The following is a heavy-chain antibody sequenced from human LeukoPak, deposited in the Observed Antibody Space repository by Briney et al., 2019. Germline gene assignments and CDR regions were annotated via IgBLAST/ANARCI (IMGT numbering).Heavy chain of an antibody. CDR1: GFTFSSYE. J-gene: IGHJ3*02. D-gene: IGHD5-18*01. CDR3: ARDDATAMANDAFDI. CDR2: ISSSGSTI. V-gene: IGHV3-48*03. Sequence: GGSLRLSCAASGFTFSSYEMNWVRQAPGKGLKWVSYISSSGSTIYYADSVKGRFTISRDNAKNSLYLQMNSLRAEDTAVYYCARDDATAMANDAFDIWGQGTMVTVSS.